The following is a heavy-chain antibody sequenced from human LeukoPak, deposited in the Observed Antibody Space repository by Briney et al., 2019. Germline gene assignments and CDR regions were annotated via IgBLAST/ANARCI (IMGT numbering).Heavy chain of an antibody. V-gene: IGHV3-9*03. D-gene: IGHD1-26*01. J-gene: IGHJ5*02. CDR3: ARGNSGSYSQDWFDP. CDR2: ISWNSGTI. Sequence: PGGSLRLSCAASGFTFDDYAMHWVRQAPGKGLEWVSGISWNSGTIGYADSVKGRFTISRDNAKNSLYLRMNSLRDDDMALYYCARGNSGSYSQDWFDPWGQGTLVTVSS. CDR1: GFTFDDYA.